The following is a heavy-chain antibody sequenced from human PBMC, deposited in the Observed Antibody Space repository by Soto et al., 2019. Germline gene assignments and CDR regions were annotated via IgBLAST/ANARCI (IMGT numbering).Heavy chain of an antibody. CDR1: GFSFSVNGVA. CDR2: IYWDDDQ. V-gene: IGHV2-5*02. D-gene: IGHD3-10*01. J-gene: IGHJ4*02. Sequence: QITLKESGPTLVKPTQTLTLTCTFSGFSFSVNGVAVGWIRQPPGQALEWLALIYWDDDQRYNPSLKDRLTITKDTSRNQVVLTMTHRDPVDTATYYCAHKRDVSRGFKYWGQGTLVTVSS. CDR3: AHKRDVSRGFKY.